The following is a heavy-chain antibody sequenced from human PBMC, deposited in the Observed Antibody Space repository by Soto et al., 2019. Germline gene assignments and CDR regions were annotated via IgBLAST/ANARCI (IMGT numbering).Heavy chain of an antibody. Sequence: ASVKVSCKASGYSFTDYHIHWVRQAPGQGLEWLGRINPKSGGTSTAQKFQGWVTMTTDTSISTASMELTRLTSDDTAIYYCARGDSTDCSNAVCSFFYNRDMDVWHQRTTVSVSS. V-gene: IGHV1-2*04. J-gene: IGHJ6*02. CDR1: GYSFTDYH. CDR3: ARGDSTDCSNAVCSFFYNRDMDV. CDR2: INPKSGGT. D-gene: IGHD2-8*01.